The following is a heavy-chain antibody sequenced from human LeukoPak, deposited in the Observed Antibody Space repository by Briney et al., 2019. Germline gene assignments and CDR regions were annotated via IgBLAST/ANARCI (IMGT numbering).Heavy chain of an antibody. CDR2: ISPDGSEK. J-gene: IGHJ5*02. Sequence: ETLSLTCTVSGGSISSSSYYWGWIRQAPGKGLEWVANISPDGSEKAYVYSVRGRFTISRDNAQNSVNLQMNSLRGEDSAVYFCGRWGVTTGLDRWGQGTLVSVAS. D-gene: IGHD4-11*01. CDR3: GRWGVTTGLDR. CDR1: GGSISSSSYY. V-gene: IGHV3-7*01.